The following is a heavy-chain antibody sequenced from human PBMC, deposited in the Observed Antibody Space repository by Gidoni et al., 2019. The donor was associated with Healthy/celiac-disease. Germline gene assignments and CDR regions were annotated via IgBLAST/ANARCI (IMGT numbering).Heavy chain of an antibody. CDR1: GFLFRSYS. CDR2: IRSSSSYI. D-gene: IGHD3-22*01. Sequence: EVPLVESGGGLVKPGGSLRLSCARSGFLFRSYSLTWVVPVPETGPGLELVSSIRSSSSYIYYADSVKGRFTISRDNDKNSLYLQMNSLRAEDTAVYYCARVVQARKYYYDSSGYSFYDAFDIWGQGTMVTVSS. CDR3: ARVVQARKYYYDSSGYSFYDAFDI. J-gene: IGHJ3*02. V-gene: IGHV3-21*01.